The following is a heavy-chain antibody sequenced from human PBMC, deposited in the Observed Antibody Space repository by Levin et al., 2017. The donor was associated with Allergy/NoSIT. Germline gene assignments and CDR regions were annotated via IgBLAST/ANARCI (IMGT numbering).Heavy chain of an antibody. V-gene: IGHV1-69*04. CDR1: GGTFSSYT. D-gene: IGHD1-14*01. Sequence: SVKVSCKASGGTFSSYTISWVRQAPGQGLEWMGRIIPILGIANYAQKFQGRVTITADKSTSTAYMELSSLRSEDTAVYYCARDRTGGSYYYYGMDVWGQGTTVTVSS. J-gene: IGHJ6*02. CDR2: IIPILGIA. CDR3: ARDRTGGSYYYYGMDV.